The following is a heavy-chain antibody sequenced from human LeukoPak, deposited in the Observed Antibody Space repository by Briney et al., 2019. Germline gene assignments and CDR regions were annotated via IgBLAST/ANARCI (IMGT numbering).Heavy chain of an antibody. CDR1: GFTFSSYW. D-gene: IGHD3-3*01. Sequence: PGGSLRLSCAASGFTFSSYWMSWVRQAPRKGLEWVANIKQDGSEKYYVDSVKGRFTISRDNAKNSLYLQMNSLRAEDTAVYYCARFDDFWSGYFDYWGQGTLVTVSS. CDR2: IKQDGSEK. J-gene: IGHJ4*02. CDR3: ARFDDFWSGYFDY. V-gene: IGHV3-7*01.